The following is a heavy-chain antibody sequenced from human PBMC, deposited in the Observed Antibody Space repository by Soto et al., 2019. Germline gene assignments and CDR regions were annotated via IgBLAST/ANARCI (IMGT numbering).Heavy chain of an antibody. J-gene: IGHJ5*02. CDR3: ARPAIEENTMKWNNWFDP. CDR2: IYPGNSDT. Sequence: EVQLVQSGAEVKKPGESLKISCKGAGYNFANYWIAWVRQISGRGLEWMGIIYPGNSDTRYSPSFQGQVTISADKSVSTAYLQWTSLKASDTAMYYCARPAIEENTMKWNNWFDPWGQGTLVTVSS. CDR1: GYNFANYW. V-gene: IGHV5-51*03. D-gene: IGHD1-1*01.